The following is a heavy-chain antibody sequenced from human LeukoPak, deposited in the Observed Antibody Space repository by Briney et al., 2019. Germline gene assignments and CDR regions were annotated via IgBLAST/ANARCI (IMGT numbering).Heavy chain of an antibody. CDR2: INPNSGGT. CDR1: GYTFTDYY. CDR3: ARERREFFDY. Sequence: ASVKVSCKASGYTFTDYYVHWVRQAPGQGLEWMGWINPNSGGTKYAQNFQGRVTMTRDTSISTAYMELSRLRSDDTAVYYCARERREFFDYWGQGTLVTVSS. V-gene: IGHV1-2*02. D-gene: IGHD3-10*01. J-gene: IGHJ4*02.